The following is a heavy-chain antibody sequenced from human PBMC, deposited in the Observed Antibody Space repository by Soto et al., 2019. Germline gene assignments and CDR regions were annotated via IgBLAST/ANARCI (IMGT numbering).Heavy chain of an antibody. CDR2: ISGSGGST. J-gene: IGHJ4*02. CDR1: GVTFSSYA. D-gene: IGHD6-13*01. Sequence: GGSLRLSCAASGVTFSSYAMSWVRQAPGKGLEWVSAISGSGGSTYYADSVKGRFTISRDNSKNTLYLQMNSLRAEDTAVYYCAKDQEYSSSWSVYYFDYWGQGTLVTVSS. CDR3: AKDQEYSSSWSVYYFDY. V-gene: IGHV3-23*01.